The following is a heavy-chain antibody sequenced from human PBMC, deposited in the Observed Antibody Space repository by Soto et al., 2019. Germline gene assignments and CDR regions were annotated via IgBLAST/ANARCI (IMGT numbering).Heavy chain of an antibody. CDR3: TTDSGMSPYSFDY. CDR1: GFTFSKAW. CDR2: IMSKTDGGTT. V-gene: IGHV3-15*01. D-gene: IGHD1-26*01. J-gene: IGHJ4*02. Sequence: PWWSLRLCCATSGFTFSKAWVGWGRQAPGKGLEWVGRIMSKTDGGTTDYAAPVKGRFTISRDDSKSTLYLQMNSLKTEDTAFYYCTTDSGMSPYSFDYWGQGTLVTVSS.